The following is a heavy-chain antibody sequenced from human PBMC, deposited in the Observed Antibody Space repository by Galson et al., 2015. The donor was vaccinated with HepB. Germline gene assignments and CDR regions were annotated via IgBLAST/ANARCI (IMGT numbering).Heavy chain of an antibody. CDR3: AKGAAAGTTDY. Sequence: SLRLSCAASGFTFSSYGMHWVRQAPGKGLEWVAVISYDGSNKYYADSVKGRFTISRDNPKNTLYLQMNSLRAEDTAVYYCAKGAAAGTTDYWGQGTLVTVSS. D-gene: IGHD6-13*01. CDR1: GFTFSSYG. V-gene: IGHV3-30*18. J-gene: IGHJ4*02. CDR2: ISYDGSNK.